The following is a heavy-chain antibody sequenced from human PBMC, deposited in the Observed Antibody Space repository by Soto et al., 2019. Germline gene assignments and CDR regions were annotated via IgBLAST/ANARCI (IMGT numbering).Heavy chain of an antibody. CDR3: ARPLYSSTWYSDY. CDR1: GFTFSSYA. V-gene: IGHV3-23*01. J-gene: IGHJ4*02. D-gene: IGHD6-13*01. Sequence: EVQLLESGGDLVQPGGSLRLSCAASGFTFSSYAMNWVRQAPGKALEWVSAIGGSGGSTYYADSVKGRFTISRDNSKNTRYLQMNSLRAEDTAVYYCARPLYSSTWYSDYWGQGTLVTVSS. CDR2: IGGSGGST.